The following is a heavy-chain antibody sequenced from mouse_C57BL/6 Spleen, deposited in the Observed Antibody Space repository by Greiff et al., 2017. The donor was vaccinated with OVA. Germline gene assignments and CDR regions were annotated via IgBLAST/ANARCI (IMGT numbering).Heavy chain of an antibody. CDR2: INPSTGGT. J-gene: IGHJ2*01. CDR3: ARRVGD. CDR1: GYSFTGYY. V-gene: IGHV1-42*01. Sequence: VQLQQSGPELVKPGASVKISCKASGYSFTGYYMNWVKQSPEKSLEWIGEINPSTGGTTYNQKFKAKATLTVDKSSSTAYMQLKSLTSEDSAVYYCARRVGDWGQGTTLTVSS.